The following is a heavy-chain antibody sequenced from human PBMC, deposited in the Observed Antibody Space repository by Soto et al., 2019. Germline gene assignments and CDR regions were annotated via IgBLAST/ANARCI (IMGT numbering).Heavy chain of an antibody. CDR2: IYYSVRT. D-gene: IGHD2-21*01. CDR1: GVSISSGGYY. J-gene: IGHJ4*02. Sequence: PSETLSLTCTVSGVSISSGGYYWSWIRQHPGKGLEWVGNIYYSVRTYYNPSLKSRVILSVDTSKNHFSLTLRSVTAADSAMYYCTRVLGGDSEYSFDFWGQGALVTVSS. CDR3: TRVLGGDSEYSFDF. V-gene: IGHV4-31*03.